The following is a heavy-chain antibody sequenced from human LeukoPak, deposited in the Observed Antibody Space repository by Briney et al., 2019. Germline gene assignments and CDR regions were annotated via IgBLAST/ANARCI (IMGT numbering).Heavy chain of an antibody. J-gene: IGHJ4*02. Sequence: PGGSLRLSCAASGFTFSDYYMSWIRQAPGKGLEWVPYISSSGSTIYYADSVKGRFTISRDNAKNSLYLQMNSLRAEDTAVYYCARDHGIAAAGHTFDYWGQGTLVTVSS. V-gene: IGHV3-11*01. CDR3: ARDHGIAAAGHTFDY. D-gene: IGHD6-13*01. CDR1: GFTFSDYY. CDR2: ISSSGSTI.